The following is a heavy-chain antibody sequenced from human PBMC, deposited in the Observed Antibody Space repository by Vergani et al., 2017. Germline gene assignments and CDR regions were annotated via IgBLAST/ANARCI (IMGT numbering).Heavy chain of an antibody. V-gene: IGHV4-34*02. CDR3: AVRPLVKRVGGEIVTKRTFDY. J-gene: IGHJ4*02. Sequence: QVQLQQWGAGVVKPSGTLSLTCAVFGESFSSFYWSWIRQPPGKGLEWIGEINNDGHTNYNPSLESRVTVSRDTTKNQVSLNLMSVTAADTAMYYCAVRPLVKRVGGEIVTKRTFDYWSQGSLVTVSS. CDR2: INNDGHT. CDR1: GESFSSFY. D-gene: IGHD3-10*01.